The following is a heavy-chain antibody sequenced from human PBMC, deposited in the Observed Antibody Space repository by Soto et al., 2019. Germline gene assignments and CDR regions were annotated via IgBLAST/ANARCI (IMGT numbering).Heavy chain of an antibody. D-gene: IGHD6-19*01. CDR3: ARGGWYNDY. J-gene: IGHJ4*02. V-gene: IGHV4-59*01. CDR1: GGSISNNY. CDR2: IYYSGST. Sequence: QVQQQESGPGLVKPSETLSLTCTVSGGSISNNYWSWIRQHPGKALERIGYIYYSGSTSYNPSLKSRVTMSVDTSKNQFSLKLSSVTAADTALYYCARGGWYNDYWGQGTLVTVSS.